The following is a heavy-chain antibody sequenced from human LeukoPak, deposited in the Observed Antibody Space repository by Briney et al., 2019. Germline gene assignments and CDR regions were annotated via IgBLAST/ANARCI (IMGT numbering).Heavy chain of an antibody. CDR2: INHSGST. CDR3: ARGGVAAADNYFDY. J-gene: IGHJ4*02. V-gene: IGHV4-34*01. CDR1: GGSFSGYY. D-gene: IGHD6-13*01. Sequence: SETLSLTCAAYGGSFSGYYWSWIRQPPGKGLEWIGEINHSGSTNYNPSLKSRVTISVDTSKNQFSLKLSSVTAADTAVYYCARGGVAAADNYFDYWGQGTLVTVSS.